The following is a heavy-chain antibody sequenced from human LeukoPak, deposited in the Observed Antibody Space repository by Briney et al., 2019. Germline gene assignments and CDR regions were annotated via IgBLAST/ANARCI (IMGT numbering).Heavy chain of an antibody. CDR2: IGSTGSDR. D-gene: IGHD1-14*01. Sequence: GGSLRLSCTASGLTFSTSGFNWVRQAPGKGLEWVASIGSTGSDRYHADSIKGRFTISRDNANNFLYLQMNSLRAEDTAVYYCASETNGRHYDYWGQGTLLTVSS. J-gene: IGHJ4*02. CDR3: ASETNGRHYDY. CDR1: GLTFSTSG. V-gene: IGHV3-21*06.